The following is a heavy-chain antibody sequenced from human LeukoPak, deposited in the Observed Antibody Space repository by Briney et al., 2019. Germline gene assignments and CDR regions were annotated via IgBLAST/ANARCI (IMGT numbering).Heavy chain of an antibody. CDR3: ARNNQHDY. D-gene: IGHD1/OR15-1a*01. J-gene: IGHJ4*02. CDR2: INPNSGGT. Sequence: ASVRVSCKASGYTFTGYYMHWVRQAPGQGLEWMGWINPNSGGTNYAQKFQGRVTITRDTSISTAYMELSRLRSDDTAVYYCARNNQHDYWGQGTLVTVPS. CDR1: GYTFTGYY. V-gene: IGHV1-2*02.